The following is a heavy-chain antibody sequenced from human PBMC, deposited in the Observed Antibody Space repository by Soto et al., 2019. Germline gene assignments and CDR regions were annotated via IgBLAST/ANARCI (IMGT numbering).Heavy chain of an antibody. Sequence: QVQLVESGGGVVQPGRSLRLSCAASGFTFSSYGMHWVRQAPGKGLEWVAVISYDGSNKYYADSVKGRFTISRDNSKNTLYPQMNSLRAEYTAVYYCAKDYSNYGDYYYGMDVWGQGTTVTVSS. D-gene: IGHD4-4*01. CDR1: GFTFSSYG. CDR3: AKDYSNYGDYYYGMDV. J-gene: IGHJ6*02. V-gene: IGHV3-30*18. CDR2: ISYDGSNK.